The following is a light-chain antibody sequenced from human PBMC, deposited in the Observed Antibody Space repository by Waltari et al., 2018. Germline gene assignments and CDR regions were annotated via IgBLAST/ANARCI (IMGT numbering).Light chain of an antibody. CDR3: FSYAGSNSFA. Sequence: QSVLTQPASMSGSPGQSITVSCIGTSNDIGSYNFVSWFQQHPGRAPKLMIYDVSERPLGVSNRFSGSKSGNTASLTISGLQAEDEADYYCFSYAGSNSFAFGGGTRVTVL. CDR2: DVS. CDR1: SNDIGSYNF. V-gene: IGLV2-23*02. J-gene: IGLJ2*01.